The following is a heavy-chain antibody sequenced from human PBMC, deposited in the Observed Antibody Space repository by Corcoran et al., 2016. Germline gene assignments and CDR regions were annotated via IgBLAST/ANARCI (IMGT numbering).Heavy chain of an antibody. J-gene: IGHJ5*02. V-gene: IGHV1-69*01. CDR2: IIPIFGTA. CDR1: GGTFSSYA. D-gene: IGHD2-15*01. CDR3: ARGIGGGIVVPGEFDP. Sequence: QVQLVQSGAEVKKPGSSVKVSCKASGGTFSSYAISWVRQAPGQGLEWMGGIIPIFGTANYAQKFQGRVTINADESTSPAYMELSSLRSEDTAVYYCARGIGGGIVVPGEFDPWGQGTLVTVSS.